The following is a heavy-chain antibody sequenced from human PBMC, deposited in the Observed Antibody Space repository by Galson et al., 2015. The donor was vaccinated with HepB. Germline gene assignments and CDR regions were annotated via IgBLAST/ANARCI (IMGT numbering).Heavy chain of an antibody. CDR3: ARDRQRAVGTPAYYYYGMGV. V-gene: IGHV3-30*03. CDR2: ISDDGRNK. Sequence: SLRLSCAASGFTFRSYGMHWVRQAPGKGLEWVAVISDDGRNKFYADSVKGRFTISRDNSKNTLYLQMNSLRSEDTAVYYCARDRQRAVGTPAYYYYGMGVWGQGTAVTVSS. CDR1: GFTFRSYG. J-gene: IGHJ6*02. D-gene: IGHD2-15*01.